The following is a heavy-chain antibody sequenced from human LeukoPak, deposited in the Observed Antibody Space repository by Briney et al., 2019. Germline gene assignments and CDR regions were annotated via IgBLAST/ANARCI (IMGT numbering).Heavy chain of an antibody. V-gene: IGHV3-7*01. Sequence: GGSLRLSCAASGFTFSRYWVNWVRQAPGKGLEWVANIKPDGSEKYYVDSVRGRFTISRDNAKNSVYLQMNSLRAEDTAVYYCARDRVEAAYCSGGTCYSVREYYMDVWGKGTTVTISS. CDR2: IKPDGSEK. CDR3: ARDRVEAAYCSGGTCYSVREYYMDV. J-gene: IGHJ6*03. D-gene: IGHD2-15*01. CDR1: GFTFSRYW.